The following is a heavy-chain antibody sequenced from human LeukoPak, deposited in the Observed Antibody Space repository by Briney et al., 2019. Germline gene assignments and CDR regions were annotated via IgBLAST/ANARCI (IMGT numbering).Heavy chain of an antibody. CDR1: GYTFTAYY. CDR2: INPNSGNT. J-gene: IGHJ6*03. CDR3: ARGSGYSYYYYMDV. D-gene: IGHD2-15*01. V-gene: IGHV1-8*02. Sequence: ASVKVSCKASGYTFTAYYMHWVRQAPGQGLEWVGRINPNSGNTGYAQKFQGRVTMTRNTSISTAYMELSSLRSEDTAVYYCARGSGYSYYYYMDVWGKGTTVTVSS.